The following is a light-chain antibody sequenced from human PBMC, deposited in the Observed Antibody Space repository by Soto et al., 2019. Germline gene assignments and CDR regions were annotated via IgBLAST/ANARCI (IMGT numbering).Light chain of an antibody. CDR1: QNINTY. V-gene: IGKV1-39*01. CDR3: QQSSTAPFT. CDR2: AAS. J-gene: IGKJ3*01. Sequence: DIQMTQSPSSLSASVGDRVTITCRASQNINTYLNWYQQKPGKAPKLLIFAASSLQSGVPSRFSGSGSRTDFTLTISSLQPEDFATYYCQQSSTAPFTFGPGTKVDIQ.